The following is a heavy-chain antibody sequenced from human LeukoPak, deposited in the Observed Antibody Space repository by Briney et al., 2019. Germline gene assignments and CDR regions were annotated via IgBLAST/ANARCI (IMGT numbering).Heavy chain of an antibody. V-gene: IGHV3-30-3*01. Sequence: GSLRLSCAASGYAFSSYAMHWVRQAPGKGPEWVAAISTDGSNRFYADSVKGRFTFSRDNSKNTLYLQMNSLRVEDTATYYCARVQSGSDAFDIWGQGRMVTVSS. CDR1: GYAFSSYA. CDR2: ISTDGSNR. CDR3: ARVQSGSDAFDI. J-gene: IGHJ3*02.